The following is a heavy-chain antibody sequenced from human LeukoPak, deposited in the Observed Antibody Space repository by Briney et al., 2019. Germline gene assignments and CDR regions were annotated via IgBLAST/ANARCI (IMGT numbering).Heavy chain of an antibody. V-gene: IGHV4-59*02. J-gene: IGHJ4*02. CDR1: GGSVSGYY. Sequence: SETLSLTCVVSGGSVSGYYWGWIRKPPGRGLEWIGYVYYSGSTNYNPSFKSRITISVDTSRNQFSLQLSSVTAADTAVYYCARIHRYCSGGACYVLDNWGQGTLVAVSS. CDR2: VYYSGST. CDR3: ARIHRYCSGGACYVLDN. D-gene: IGHD2-15*01.